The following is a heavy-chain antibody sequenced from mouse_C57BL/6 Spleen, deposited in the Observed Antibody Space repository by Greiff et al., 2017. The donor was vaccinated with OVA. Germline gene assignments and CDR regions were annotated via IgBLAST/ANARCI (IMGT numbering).Heavy chain of an antibody. CDR2: IYPRSGNT. CDR1: GYTFTSYG. CDR3: AREGEEYYFDY. Sequence: VQLQESGAELARPGASVKLSCKASGYTFTSYGISWVKQRTGQGLEWIGEIYPRSGNTYYNEKFKGKATLPADKSSSTAYMELRSLTSEAAAVYFCAREGEEYYFDYWGQGTTLTVSS. V-gene: IGHV1-81*01. J-gene: IGHJ2*01.